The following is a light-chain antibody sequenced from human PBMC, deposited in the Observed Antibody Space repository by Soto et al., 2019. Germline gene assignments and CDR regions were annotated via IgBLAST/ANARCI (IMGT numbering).Light chain of an antibody. CDR3: QQYYNYPIT. J-gene: IGKJ5*01. Sequence: AIRMTQSPSSFSASTGDRFTVTCRASQRISSYLAWYQQKPGKAPKLLMHAASTLQSGVPSRFSGSGSGTDFTLTISWLQSEDFATYYCQQYYNYPITFGQGTRLEIK. CDR2: AAS. CDR1: QRISSY. V-gene: IGKV1-8*01.